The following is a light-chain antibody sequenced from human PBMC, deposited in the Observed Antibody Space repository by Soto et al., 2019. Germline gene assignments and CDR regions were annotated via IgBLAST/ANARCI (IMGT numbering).Light chain of an antibody. Sequence: EIMLTQSPGTLSLSPGERATLSCRASQSVSSSYLGWYQQKPGQAPRLLIYGASSRATGIPDRFSGSGSGTDFTLTISRLEPEDFAVYYCQQYGSSPRTFGQGTRLEI. CDR2: GAS. V-gene: IGKV3-20*01. CDR3: QQYGSSPRT. J-gene: IGKJ5*01. CDR1: QSVSSSY.